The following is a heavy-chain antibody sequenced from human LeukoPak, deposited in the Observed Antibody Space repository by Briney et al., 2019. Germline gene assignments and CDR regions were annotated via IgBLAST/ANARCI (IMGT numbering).Heavy chain of an antibody. CDR2: ISSSSSTI. J-gene: IGHJ4*02. V-gene: IGHV3-11*01. D-gene: IGHD3-9*01. Sequence: PGGSLRLSCAASGFTFSDHYMSWIRQAPGKGLEWVSYISSSSSTIYYADSVKGRFTISRDNAKNSLYLQMNSLRAEDTAVYYYARAGYYDILTGYLPLFDYWGQGTLVTVSS. CDR1: GFTFSDHY. CDR3: ARAGYYDILTGYLPLFDY.